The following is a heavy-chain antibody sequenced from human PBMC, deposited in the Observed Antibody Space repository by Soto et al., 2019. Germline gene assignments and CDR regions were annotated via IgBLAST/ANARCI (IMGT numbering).Heavy chain of an antibody. D-gene: IGHD3-10*01. V-gene: IGHV1-69*13. J-gene: IGHJ3*02. CDR1: GGTFSSYA. Sequence: SVKVSCKASGGTFSSYAISWVRQAPGQGLEWMGGIIPLFGTANYAQKVQGRVTITADESMSTAYMERSSARSEDAAVYHRARVPPYGSGSYYNGIHAFDIWGQGTKVTVSS. CDR3: ARVPPYGSGSYYNGIHAFDI. CDR2: IIPLFGTA.